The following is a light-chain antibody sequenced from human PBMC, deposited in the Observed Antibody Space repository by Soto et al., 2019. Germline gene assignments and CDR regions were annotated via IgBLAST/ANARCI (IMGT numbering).Light chain of an antibody. CDR2: DAS. V-gene: IGKV1-5*01. CDR1: QSINTW. CDR3: QQYNSFSPYT. Sequence: DIQMTQSPSTLSASVGDRVTITCRASQSINTWLAWYQQKPGKAPELLIFDASRSESGAPSRFSGSGSGTEFTLTISSLQPDDFATYYCQQYNSFSPYTFGQGTRLDIK. J-gene: IGKJ2*01.